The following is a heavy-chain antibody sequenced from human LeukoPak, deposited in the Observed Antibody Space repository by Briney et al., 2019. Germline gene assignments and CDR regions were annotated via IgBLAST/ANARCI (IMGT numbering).Heavy chain of an antibody. J-gene: IGHJ5*02. D-gene: IGHD1-26*01. CDR2: IRSSGSPI. CDR3: AREIGNYSRWFDP. Sequence: GGSLRLSCTASGFTFSSYAMHWVRQAPGKGLEWVSYIRSSGSPIYYADSVKGRFTISRDNAKNSLYLQMNSLRVEDTAVYYCAREIGNYSRWFDPWGQGTLVTVSS. CDR1: GFTFSSYA. V-gene: IGHV3-48*03.